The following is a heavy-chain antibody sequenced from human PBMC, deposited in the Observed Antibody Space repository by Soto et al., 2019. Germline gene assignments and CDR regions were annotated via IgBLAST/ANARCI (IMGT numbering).Heavy chain of an antibody. CDR2: ISYDGSNK. CDR1: GSTFSNYF. D-gene: IGHD2-15*01. J-gene: IGHJ6*02. CDR3: AGGDNYYALGV. V-gene: IGHV3-30-3*01. Sequence: QLQLVESGGGVVQPGTSLRLSCTASGSTFSNYFMHWVRQAPGKGLDWVAFISYDGSNKDYADSVEGRFTISRDNSKSTLYLQLSSLRPEDTAVYYCAGGDNYYALGVWGQGTTVTVSS.